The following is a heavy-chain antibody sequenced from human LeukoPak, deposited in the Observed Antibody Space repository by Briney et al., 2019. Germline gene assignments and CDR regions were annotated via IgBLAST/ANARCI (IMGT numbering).Heavy chain of an antibody. CDR2: ISGSGGST. CDR1: GFTFSTYA. V-gene: IGHV3-23*01. D-gene: IGHD3-22*01. CDR3: AKAIVGYYDSSGYPVDY. Sequence: GGSLRLSCAASGFTFSTYAMSWVRQAPGKGLEWVSAISGSGGSTYYADSVKGRFTISRHNSKNTLYLQMNSLRAEDTAVYYCAKAIVGYYDSSGYPVDYWGQGTLVTVSS. J-gene: IGHJ4*02.